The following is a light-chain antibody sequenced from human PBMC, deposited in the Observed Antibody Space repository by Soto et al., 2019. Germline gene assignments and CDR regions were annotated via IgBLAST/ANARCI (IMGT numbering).Light chain of an antibody. CDR3: QQTYSTPYT. J-gene: IGKJ2*01. Sequence: DIQMTQSPSSLSASVGGRVTITCRASQTIRTHLNWYRQKAGEAPELLIFGVSTLQVGVPSRFTGSGSGTDFTLTISSLQVEDFAAYYCQQTYSTPYTFGQGTKLEI. V-gene: IGKV1-39*01. CDR1: QTIRTH. CDR2: GVS.